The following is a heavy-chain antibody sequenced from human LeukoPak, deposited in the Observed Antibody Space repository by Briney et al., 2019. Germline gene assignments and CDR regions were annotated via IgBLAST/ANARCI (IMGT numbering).Heavy chain of an antibody. V-gene: IGHV1-18*01. Sequence: ASVKVSCKASGYTFTGYGISWVRQAPGQGLEWVGWISAYNGNTNYAQNLQGRVTMTTETSTSTAYMDLRSLRSDDTAVYYCARPLYYDSTGYHQYYFDHWGQGTLVTVSS. D-gene: IGHD3-22*01. CDR3: ARPLYYDSTGYHQYYFDH. CDR1: GYTFTGYG. J-gene: IGHJ4*02. CDR2: ISAYNGNT.